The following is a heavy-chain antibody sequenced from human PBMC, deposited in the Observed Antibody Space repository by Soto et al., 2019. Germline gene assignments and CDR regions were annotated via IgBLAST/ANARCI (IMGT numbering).Heavy chain of an antibody. J-gene: IGHJ4*02. CDR3: AKAFCSGGSCPTTFDY. CDR1: GFTFSSYA. V-gene: IGHV3-23*01. D-gene: IGHD2-15*01. CDR2: ISGSGGST. Sequence: GGSLRLSCAASGFTFSSYAMSWVRQAPGKGLEWVSAISGSGGSTYYADSVKGRFTISRDNSKNTLYLQMNSLRAEDTAVYYCAKAFCSGGSCPTTFDYWGQGTLVTVSS.